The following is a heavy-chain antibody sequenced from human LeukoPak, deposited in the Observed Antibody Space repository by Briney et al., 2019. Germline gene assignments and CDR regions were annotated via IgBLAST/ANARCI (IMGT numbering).Heavy chain of an antibody. Sequence: SETLSLTCSVSGGSVTTTYYWSWIRQPPGGGLEGIASLDPSGNFNYNPSLKRRVTMSLDTSKNPFSLQMTSVTAACTAIYFSTRHQTNFYGSGAPFDPWGQGPLVTVSS. CDR1: GGSVTTTYY. V-gene: IGHV4-39*01. CDR3: TRHQTNFYGSGAPFDP. CDR2: LDPSGNF. D-gene: IGHD3-10*01. J-gene: IGHJ5*02.